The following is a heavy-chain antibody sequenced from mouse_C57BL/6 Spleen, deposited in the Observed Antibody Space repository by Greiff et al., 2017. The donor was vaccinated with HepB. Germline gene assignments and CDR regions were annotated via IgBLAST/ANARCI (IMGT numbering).Heavy chain of an antibody. V-gene: IGHV1-4*01. J-gene: IGHJ2*01. D-gene: IGHD1-1*01. CDR1: GYTFTSYT. Sequence: QVQLQQSGAELARPGASVKMSCKASGYTFTSYTMHWVKQRPGQGLEWIGYINPSSGYTKYNQKFKDKATLTADKSSSTAYMQLSSLTSEDSAVYYCARGVLREYYFDYWGQGTTLTVSS. CDR3: ARGVLREYYFDY. CDR2: INPSSGYT.